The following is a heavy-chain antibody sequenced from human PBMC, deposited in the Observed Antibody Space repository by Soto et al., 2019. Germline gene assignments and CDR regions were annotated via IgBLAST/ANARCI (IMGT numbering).Heavy chain of an antibody. V-gene: IGHV4-59*01. Sequence: SETLSLTCTVSGGSISSYYWSWIRQPPGKGLEWIGYIYYSGSTNYNPSLKSRVTISVDTSKNQFSLKLSSVTAADTAVYYCARVKEVVALGWFDPWGQGTLVTVSS. CDR1: GGSISSYY. CDR3: ARVKEVVALGWFDP. J-gene: IGHJ5*02. D-gene: IGHD3-22*01. CDR2: IYYSGST.